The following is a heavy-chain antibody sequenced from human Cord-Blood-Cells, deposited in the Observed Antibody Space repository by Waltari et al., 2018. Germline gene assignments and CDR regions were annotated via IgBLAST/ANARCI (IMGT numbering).Heavy chain of an antibody. CDR2: INPNSGGT. Sequence: QVQLVQSGAEVKKPGASVKVSCKASGYTFTGYYMPWVRPAPGQGLEWMGRINPNSGGTNYAQKFQGRVTMTRDTSISTAYMELSRLRSDDTVVYYCARASTSSYAFDIWGQGTMVTVSS. V-gene: IGHV1-2*05. D-gene: IGHD2-2*01. CDR1: GYTFTGYY. J-gene: IGHJ3*02. CDR3: ARASTSSYAFDI.